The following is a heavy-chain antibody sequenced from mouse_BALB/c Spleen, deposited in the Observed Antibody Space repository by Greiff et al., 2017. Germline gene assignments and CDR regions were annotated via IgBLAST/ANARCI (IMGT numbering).Heavy chain of an antibody. J-gene: IGHJ4*01. V-gene: IGHV2-9*02. CDR2: IWAGGSP. CDR3: ASARIYDGYYFYAMDY. D-gene: IGHD2-3*01. Sequence: QVQLKESGPGLVAPSQSLSITCTVSGFSLTSYGVHWVRQPPGKGLEWLGVIWAGGSPNYNSALMSRLSISKDNSKSQVFLKMNSLQTDDTAMYFCASARIYDGYYFYAMDYWGQGTSVTVSS. CDR1: GFSLTSYG.